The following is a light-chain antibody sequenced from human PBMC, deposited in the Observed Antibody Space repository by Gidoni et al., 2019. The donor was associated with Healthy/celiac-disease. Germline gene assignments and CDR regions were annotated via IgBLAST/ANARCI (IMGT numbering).Light chain of an antibody. CDR1: QSVLYSANKTNY. CDR3: QQYYSTPLT. J-gene: IGKJ4*01. V-gene: IGKV4-1*01. CDR2: WAS. Sequence: DIVMTQSPDSLAVSLGERATINCKSSQSVLYSANKTNYLAWYQQKPGEPLKLLVYWASTRESGVPDRFSGSGSGTDFSLTISSLQAEDVAVYYCQQYYSTPLTFGGGTKVEIK.